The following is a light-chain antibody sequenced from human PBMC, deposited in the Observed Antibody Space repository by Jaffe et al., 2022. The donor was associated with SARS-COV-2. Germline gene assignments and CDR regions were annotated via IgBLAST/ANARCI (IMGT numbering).Light chain of an antibody. V-gene: IGLV3-21*02. CDR3: QVWDSSSDHWV. CDR2: DDS. CDR1: NIGRKS. Sequence: SYVLTQPPSVSVAPGQTAKITCEENNIGRKSVHWYQQKPGQAPVLVVFDDSDRPSGIPERFSGSNSGNTATLTISRVEAGDEADYYCQVWDSSSDHWVFGGGTKLTVL. J-gene: IGLJ3*02.